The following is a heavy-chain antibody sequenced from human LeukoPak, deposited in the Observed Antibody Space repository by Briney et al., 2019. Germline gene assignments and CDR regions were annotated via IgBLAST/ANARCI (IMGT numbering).Heavy chain of an antibody. CDR2: ISGSGGCT. J-gene: IGHJ4*02. D-gene: IGHD4-23*01. CDR1: GFTFSSYA. CDR3: AKGGAYGGDFDY. V-gene: IGHV3-23*01. Sequence: PGGSLRLSCAASGFTFSSYAMSWVRQAPGKGLEWVSAISGSGGCTYYADSVKGRFTISRDNSKNTLYLQMNSLRAEDTAVYYCAKGGAYGGDFDYWGQGTLVTVSS.